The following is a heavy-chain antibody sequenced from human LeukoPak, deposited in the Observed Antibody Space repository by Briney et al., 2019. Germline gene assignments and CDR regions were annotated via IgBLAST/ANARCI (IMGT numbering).Heavy chain of an antibody. D-gene: IGHD5-18*01. Sequence: GSLRLSCAASGFTFSVFSMFWVRQAPVQGLVWVSHISPDGRSTNYADSVKGRFTISRDNARNTLYLQLNSLTAEDTAVYYCAMGYKSAYSWDYWGQGTLVTVSS. V-gene: IGHV3-74*01. CDR3: AMGYKSAYSWDY. CDR1: GFTFSVFS. J-gene: IGHJ4*02. CDR2: ISPDGRST.